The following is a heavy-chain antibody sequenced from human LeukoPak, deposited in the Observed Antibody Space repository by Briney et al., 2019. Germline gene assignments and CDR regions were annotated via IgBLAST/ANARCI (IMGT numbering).Heavy chain of an antibody. V-gene: IGHV4-4*02. CDR3: ARGASTVTGYFDY. CDR1: GASISSYNC. D-gene: IGHD4-17*01. J-gene: IGHJ4*02. Sequence: SETLSLTCAVSGASISSYNCWGWVRQSPGKVLEWIGEIYRSGITNYNPSLKSRVTISVDKSKNQFSLRLNSVTAADTAMYYCARGASTVTGYFDYWGQGTLVTVSS. CDR2: IYRSGIT.